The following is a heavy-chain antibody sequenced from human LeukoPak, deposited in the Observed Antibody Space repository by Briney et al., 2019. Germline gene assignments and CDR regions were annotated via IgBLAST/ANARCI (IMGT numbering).Heavy chain of an antibody. D-gene: IGHD3-22*01. J-gene: IGHJ4*02. CDR3: ARDAYYDSSGSLDY. V-gene: IGHV3-30-3*01. Sequence: HTGGSLRLSCAASGFTFSSYAMHWVRQAPGKGLEWVAVIPYDGSNKYYADSVKGRFTTSRDNSKNTLYLQMNSLRAEDTAVYYCARDAYYDSSGSLDYWGQGTLVTVSS. CDR2: IPYDGSNK. CDR1: GFTFSSYA.